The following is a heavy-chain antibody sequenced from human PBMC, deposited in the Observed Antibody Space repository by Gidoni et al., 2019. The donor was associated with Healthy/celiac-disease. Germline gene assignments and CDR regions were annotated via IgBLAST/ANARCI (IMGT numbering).Heavy chain of an antibody. CDR1: GGSISSYY. V-gene: IGHV4-59*01. J-gene: IGHJ4*02. D-gene: IGHD6-6*01. CDR3: ARYSSSGGGREDYFDY. CDR2: IYYSGST. Sequence: LTCTVSGGSISSYYWRWIRQPPGKGLEWIGYIYYSGSTNYNPSLKSRVTISVDTSKNQFSLKLSSVTAADTAVYYCARYSSSGGGREDYFDYWGQGTLVTVSS.